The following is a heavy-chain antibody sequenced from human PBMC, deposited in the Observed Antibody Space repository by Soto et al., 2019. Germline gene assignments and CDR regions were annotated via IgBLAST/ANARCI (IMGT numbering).Heavy chain of an antibody. CDR1: GGSFVSYV. J-gene: IGHJ6*02. CDR2: IIPIFGTA. V-gene: IGHV1-69*06. D-gene: IGHD3-16*01. CDR3: ARDEGFMHSFVGMDG. Sequence: PVNVTCEHSGGSFVSYVSIRVRQANGQGLEWMGGIIPIFGTANYAQKFQGRVTITADKSTSTAYMELSSLRSEDTAVYYCARDEGFMHSFVGMDGWGQGTTVTVSS.